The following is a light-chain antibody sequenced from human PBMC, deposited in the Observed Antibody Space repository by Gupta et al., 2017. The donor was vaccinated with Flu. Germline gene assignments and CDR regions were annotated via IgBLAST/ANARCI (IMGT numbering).Light chain of an antibody. CDR3: QQYDNLPRYT. V-gene: IGKV1-33*01. CDR2: DAS. Sequence: ERVTITCQASQDISNYLNWYQQKPGKAPKLLIYDASNLETGVPSRFSGSGSGTDFTFTISSLQPEDIATYYCQQYDNLPRYTFGQGTKLEIK. CDR1: QDISNY. J-gene: IGKJ2*01.